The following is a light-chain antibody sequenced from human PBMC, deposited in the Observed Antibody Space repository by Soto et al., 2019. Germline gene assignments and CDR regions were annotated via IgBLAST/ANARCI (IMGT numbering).Light chain of an antibody. Sequence: DIVMTQSPLSLPVTPGEPASISCRSSQSLLHSNGYNYLDWYLQKPGQSPQLLIYLGSNRATGVSERFSGSGSGTDFTLNISSVEAEDVGVYYCMQALQAPCTFGQGTKLEMK. CDR3: MQALQAPCT. CDR1: QSLLHSNGYNY. CDR2: LGS. J-gene: IGKJ2*02. V-gene: IGKV2-28*01.